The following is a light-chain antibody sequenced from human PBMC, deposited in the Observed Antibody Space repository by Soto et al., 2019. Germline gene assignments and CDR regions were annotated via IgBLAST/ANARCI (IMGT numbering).Light chain of an antibody. CDR2: GAS. CDR3: QQYGSSCT. J-gene: IGKJ1*01. CDR1: QSVSNNY. V-gene: IGKV3-20*01. Sequence: EIVLTQSPGTLSLSPGERATLSCRASQSVSNNYLAWYQQKPGQAPRLLIYGASNRATGIPDRFSGSGSGTDFPLTISRMEPEDFAEYYCQQYGSSCTFGQGTKVEIK.